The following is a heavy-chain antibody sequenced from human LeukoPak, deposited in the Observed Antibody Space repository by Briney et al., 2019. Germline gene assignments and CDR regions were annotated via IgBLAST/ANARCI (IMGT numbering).Heavy chain of an antibody. V-gene: IGHV1-69*13. D-gene: IGHD2-2*03. CDR2: IIPIFGTA. Sequence: ASVKVSCKASGGTFSSFAINWVRQAPGQGLEWMGGIIPIFGTANYAQKFQGRVTITADESTSTAYMELSSLRSEDTAVYYCARKLGHCSSTSCYGVNWFDPWGQGTLVTVSS. CDR3: ARKLGHCSSTSCYGVNWFDP. J-gene: IGHJ5*02. CDR1: GGTFSSFA.